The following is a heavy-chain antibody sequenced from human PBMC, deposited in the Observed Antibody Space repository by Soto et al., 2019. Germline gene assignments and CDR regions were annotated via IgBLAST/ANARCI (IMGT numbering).Heavy chain of an antibody. Sequence: QVQLQESGPGLVKPSETLSLTCAVSGDSISSYYCMWIRQPPGKGLESIGYLYYGRSANYNPSLMSRVTLSVDTSTNQRSLTLSSMTAADTAVYYCALRSMAVVPEYWGQGTLVTVSA. V-gene: IGHV4-59*01. J-gene: IGHJ4*02. D-gene: IGHD3-22*01. CDR1: GDSISSYY. CDR3: ALRSMAVVPEY. CDR2: LYYGRSA.